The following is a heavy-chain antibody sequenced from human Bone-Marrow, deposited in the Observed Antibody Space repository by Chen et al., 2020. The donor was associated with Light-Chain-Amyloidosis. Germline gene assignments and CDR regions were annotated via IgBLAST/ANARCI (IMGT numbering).Heavy chain of an antibody. Sequence: VQPDQFGPEAKNPGEPRKISGKGAGYTLPNYWIGWVRQMPGKGLEWMGVIYPDDSDARYSPSFEGQVTISADKSITTAYLQWRSLKASDTAMYYCARRRDGYNFDYWGQGTLVTVSS. D-gene: IGHD5-12*01. CDR3: ARRRDGYNFDY. CDR2: IYPDDSDA. CDR1: GYTLPNYW. J-gene: IGHJ4*02. V-gene: IGHV5-51*01.